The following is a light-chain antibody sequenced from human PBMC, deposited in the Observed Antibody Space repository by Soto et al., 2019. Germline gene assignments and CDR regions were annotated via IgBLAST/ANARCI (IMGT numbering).Light chain of an antibody. J-gene: IGLJ3*02. Sequence: SYELTQPLSVSVALGQTARITCGGNNIGSKNVHWYHQKPGQPPVLAIYRDSNRPSWIPGRFAGSNSGNTATLTISRAQAGDEADYYCQVWDSSTWVFGGGTKLTVL. V-gene: IGLV3-9*01. CDR1: NIGSKN. CDR2: RDS. CDR3: QVWDSSTWV.